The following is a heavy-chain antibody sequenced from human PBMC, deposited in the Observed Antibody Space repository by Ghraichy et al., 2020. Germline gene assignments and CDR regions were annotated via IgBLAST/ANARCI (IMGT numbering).Heavy chain of an antibody. CDR3: AKDRGYSGYDYYYGMDV. D-gene: IGHD5-12*01. CDR2: ISGSGGST. CDR1: GFTFSSYA. J-gene: IGHJ6*02. Sequence: GESLNISCAASGFTFSSYAMSWVRQAPGKGLEWVSAISGSGGSTYYADSVKGRFTISRDNSKNTLYLQMNSLRAEDTAVYYCAKDRGYSGYDYYYGMDVWGQGTTVTVSS. V-gene: IGHV3-23*01.